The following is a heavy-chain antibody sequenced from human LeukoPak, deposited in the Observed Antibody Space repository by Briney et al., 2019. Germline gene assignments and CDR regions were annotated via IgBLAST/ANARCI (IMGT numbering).Heavy chain of an antibody. D-gene: IGHD3-3*01. Sequence: PSETLSPTCTVSGYSISSGYYWGWIRQPPGKGVEWIGSIYHSGSTYYNPSLKSRVTISVDTSKNQFSLKLSSVTAADTAVYYCARVSSGFWSGWRDYWGQGTLVTVSS. CDR1: GYSISSGYY. CDR3: ARVSSGFWSGWRDY. CDR2: IYHSGST. V-gene: IGHV4-38-2*02. J-gene: IGHJ4*02.